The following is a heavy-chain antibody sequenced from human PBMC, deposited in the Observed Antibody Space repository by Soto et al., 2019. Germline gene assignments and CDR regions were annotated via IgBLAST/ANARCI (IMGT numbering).Heavy chain of an antibody. CDR2: INWNGGST. J-gene: IGHJ6*02. CDR3: ASGIVGATTYGMDV. V-gene: IGHV3-20*04. Sequence: EVQLVESGGGVVRPGGSLRLSCAASGFTFDDYGMSWVRQAPGKGLAWVSGINWNGGSTGYADSVKGRFTISRDNXXNSLYLQMNSLSAEDTALYYCASGIVGATTYGMDVWGQGTTVTVSS. D-gene: IGHD1-26*01. CDR1: GFTFDDYG.